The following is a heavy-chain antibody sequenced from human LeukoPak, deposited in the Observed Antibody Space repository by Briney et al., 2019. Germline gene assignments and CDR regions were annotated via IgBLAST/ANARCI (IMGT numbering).Heavy chain of an antibody. CDR3: AKGEGDY. J-gene: IGHJ4*02. Sequence: SETLSLTCTVSGGSFSTYYWSWIRQPPGKGLEWSGYIYDSGNTKYNPSLKSRVTISIDTSKNQFSLKLSSVTAADTAVYYCAKGEGDYWGQGTLVTVSS. CDR2: IYDSGNT. D-gene: IGHD2-21*01. V-gene: IGHV4-59*13. CDR1: GGSFSTYY.